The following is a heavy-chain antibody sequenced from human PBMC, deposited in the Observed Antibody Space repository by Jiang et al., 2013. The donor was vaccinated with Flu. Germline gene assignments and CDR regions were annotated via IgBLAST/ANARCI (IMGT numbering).Heavy chain of an antibody. CDR3: ARDETTTAPFDY. Sequence: GAEVKKPGASVKVSCKASGYTFTGYYMHWVRQAPGQGLEWMGWINPNSGGTNYAQKFQGWVAMTRDTSISTAYMELSRLRSDDTAVYYCARDETTTAPFDYWGQGTLVTVSS. D-gene: IGHD1-26*01. CDR1: GYTFTGYY. CDR2: INPNSGGT. J-gene: IGHJ4*02. V-gene: IGHV1-2*04.